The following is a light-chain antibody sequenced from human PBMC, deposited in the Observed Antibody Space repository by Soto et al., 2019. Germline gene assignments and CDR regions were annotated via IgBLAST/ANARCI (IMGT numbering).Light chain of an antibody. V-gene: IGKV3-15*01. J-gene: IGKJ1*01. CDR1: RSINTN. CDR3: QQYDNWPPWT. CDR2: GAS. Sequence: EIVMTQSPGTLSVSPGDRATLSCRASRSINTNLAWYQQKPGQAPRLLIYGASTRATGIPDRFSGSGSGTEFTLTISSLQSEDFAVYYCQQYDNWPPWTFGQGTKVDIK.